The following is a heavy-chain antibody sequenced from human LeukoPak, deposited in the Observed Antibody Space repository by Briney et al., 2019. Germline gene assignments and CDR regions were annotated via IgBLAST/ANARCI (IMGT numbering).Heavy chain of an antibody. CDR1: GFTFSSYA. J-gene: IGHJ4*02. CDR3: AKVHQHLLNY. V-gene: IGHV3-30-3*01. CDR2: ISYDGSNK. Sequence: GRSLRLSCAASGFTFSSYAMHWVRQAPGKGLEWVAVISYDGSNKYYADSVKGRFTISRDNSKNTLYLQMNSLRAEDTAVYYCAKVHQHLLNYWGQGTLVTVSS. D-gene: IGHD2/OR15-2a*01.